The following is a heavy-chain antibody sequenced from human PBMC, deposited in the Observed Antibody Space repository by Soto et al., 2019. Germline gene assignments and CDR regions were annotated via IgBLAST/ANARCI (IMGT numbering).Heavy chain of an antibody. J-gene: IGHJ6*02. CDR1: GGTFSSYA. V-gene: IGHV1-69*01. Sequence: QVQLVQSGAEVKKPGSSVKVSCKASGGTFSSYAISWVRQAPGQGLEWMGGIIPIFGTANYAQKFQGRVTITADESTSTAYMELSSLRSEDTAVYYCARLITMVRGPRGYYGMDVWGQGTTVTVSS. CDR2: IIPIFGTA. D-gene: IGHD3-10*01. CDR3: ARLITMVRGPRGYYGMDV.